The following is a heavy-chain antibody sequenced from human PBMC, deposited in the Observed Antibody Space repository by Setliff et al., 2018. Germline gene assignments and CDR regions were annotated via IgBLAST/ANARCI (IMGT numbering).Heavy chain of an antibody. Sequence: ASVKVSCKASGYTFTSYAMHWVRQAPGQRLEWMGWINAGNGNTKYSQKFQGRVTITRDTSASTAYMELSSLRSEDTAVYYCADVDRGYDSSAYWGAFDIWGQGTMVTVSS. V-gene: IGHV1-3*01. D-gene: IGHD3-22*01. CDR3: ADVDRGYDSSAYWGAFDI. CDR2: INAGNGNT. CDR1: GYTFTSYA. J-gene: IGHJ3*02.